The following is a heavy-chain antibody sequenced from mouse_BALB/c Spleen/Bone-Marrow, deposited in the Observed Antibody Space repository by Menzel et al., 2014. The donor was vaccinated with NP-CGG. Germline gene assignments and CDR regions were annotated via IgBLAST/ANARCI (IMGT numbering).Heavy chain of an antibody. CDR2: ISNLAYSI. V-gene: IGHV5-15*02. CDR1: GFTFSDYG. Sequence: DVMLVESGGGLVQPGGSRKLSCAASGFTFSDYGMAWVRQAPGKGPEWVALISNLAYSIYYADTVTGLFTISRENAKNPLYLEMSSLRSEDTAMYYCARDRVYYYGSSYGCFDVWGAGTRVPVSS. J-gene: IGHJ1*01. CDR3: ARDRVYYYGSSYGCFDV. D-gene: IGHD1-1*01.